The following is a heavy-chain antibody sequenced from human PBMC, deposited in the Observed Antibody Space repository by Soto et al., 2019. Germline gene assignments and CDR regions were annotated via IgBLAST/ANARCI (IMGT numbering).Heavy chain of an antibody. Sequence: VCLRSSCAASSFRFSSYSKNCVSHAPGKGLEWVSSISSSSSYIYYADSLKGRFTISRDNAKNSLYLQMNSLRAEDTAVYYCARDPPPQRSKGSRVPQRHFDYCGQRTLVSVSS. CDR1: SFRFSSYS. V-gene: IGHV3-21*01. J-gene: IGHJ4*02. D-gene: IGHD3-10*01. CDR2: ISSSSSYI. CDR3: ARDPPPQRSKGSRVPQRHFDY.